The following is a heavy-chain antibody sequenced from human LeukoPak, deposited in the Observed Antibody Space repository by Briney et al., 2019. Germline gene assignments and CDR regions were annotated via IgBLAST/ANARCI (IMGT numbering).Heavy chain of an antibody. CDR1: GYTFTGYY. CDR3: ARDSFSSGLFDY. CDR2: INPNSGGT. V-gene: IGHV1-2*06. D-gene: IGHD6-19*01. J-gene: IGHJ4*02. Sequence: ASVKVSCKASGYTFTGYYMHWVRQAPGQGLEWMGRINPNSGGTNYAQKFQGRVTMTRDTSISTAYMELSRLRSDDTAVYYCARDSFSSGLFDYWGQGTLATVSS.